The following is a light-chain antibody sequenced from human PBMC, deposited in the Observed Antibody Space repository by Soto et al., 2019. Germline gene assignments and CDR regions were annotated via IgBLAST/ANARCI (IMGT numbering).Light chain of an antibody. V-gene: IGKV1-5*01. CDR3: QQYETFSGT. Sequence: DIQMTHAPSTLSASLGDAVTFTCRASQSVSGWLAWYQQKPGEAPKLLIYDASALPRGVPSRFSGSGSGTKFTLTIASLQPDDFATYYCQQYETFSGTFGPGTKVDIK. CDR2: DAS. CDR1: QSVSGW. J-gene: IGKJ1*01.